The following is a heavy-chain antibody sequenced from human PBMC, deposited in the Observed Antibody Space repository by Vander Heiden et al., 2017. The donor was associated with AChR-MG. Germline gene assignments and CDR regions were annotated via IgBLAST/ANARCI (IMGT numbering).Heavy chain of an antibody. CDR1: GYPFSNFA. CDR3: ARGGGVATSYWFDY. D-gene: IGHD5-12*01. Sequence: QLVQSGPEGKEPGASVKVSCRASGYPFSNFAITWVRQAPGQGLEWLGWTSAYTGHTNYAQNFQGRVAMTTDTSTSTAYMELRSLRPDDTAIYFCARGGGVATSYWFDYWGQGILVTVSS. J-gene: IGHJ4*02. CDR2: TSAYTGHT. V-gene: IGHV1-18*01.